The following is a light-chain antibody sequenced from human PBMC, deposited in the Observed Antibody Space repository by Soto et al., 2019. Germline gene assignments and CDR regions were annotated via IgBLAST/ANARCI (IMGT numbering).Light chain of an antibody. J-gene: IGKJ1*01. CDR2: AAS. Sequence: EIVMTQSPATLSASAGERATLSCRASQSVSSNLAWYQQKPGQAPRLLIYAASTRPTGIPARFSGSGSGTEFTLPISSRQSADFAVYYCQQYHNWSPSTFGQGTKVEIK. CDR1: QSVSSN. V-gene: IGKV3-15*01. CDR3: QQYHNWSPST.